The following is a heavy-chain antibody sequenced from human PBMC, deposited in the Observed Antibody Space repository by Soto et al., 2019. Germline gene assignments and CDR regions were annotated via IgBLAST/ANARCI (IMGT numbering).Heavy chain of an antibody. CDR1: GGSFSGYY. V-gene: IGHV4-34*01. D-gene: IGHD1-1*01. Sequence: PSETLSLTCAVYGGSFSGYYWSWIRQPPGKGLEWIGEINHSGSTNYNPSLKSRVTISVDTSKNQFSLKLSSVTAADTAVYYCASQLGHYYYYYGMDVWGQGTTVTVSS. CDR2: INHSGST. J-gene: IGHJ6*02. CDR3: ASQLGHYYYYYGMDV.